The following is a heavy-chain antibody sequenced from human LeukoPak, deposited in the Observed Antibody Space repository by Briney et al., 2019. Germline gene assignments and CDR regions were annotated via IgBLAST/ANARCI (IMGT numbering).Heavy chain of an antibody. Sequence: GSLRLSCAAPGFTFRSYEMKWVRQAPGKGMEWVSYLSSSGSTIYYADSVKGRFTISRDNAKNSLYLQMNSLRAEDTAVYYCARARFTYYYGSGSRLGAFDIWGQGTMVTVSS. CDR2: LSSSGSTI. CDR3: ARARFTYYYGSGSRLGAFDI. D-gene: IGHD3-10*01. J-gene: IGHJ3*02. V-gene: IGHV3-48*03. CDR1: GFTFRSYE.